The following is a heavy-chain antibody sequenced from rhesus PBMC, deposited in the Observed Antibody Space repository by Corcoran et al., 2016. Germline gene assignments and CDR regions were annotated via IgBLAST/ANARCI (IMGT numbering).Heavy chain of an antibody. Sequence: QLHLQESGPGLVKPSGTLPLTCAASGGSTLSHWWSWIRQPPGKGLEWIGRISGSGGSTTYNPSLKSRVTISTDTSKNQLSLKLISVTAADTAVYYCARMKYCSGIYCYLPGYWGQGVLVTVSS. D-gene: IGHD2-27*01. V-gene: IGHV4-173*01. J-gene: IGHJ4*01. CDR3: ARMKYCSGIYCYLPGY. CDR2: ISGSGGST. CDR1: GGSTLSHW.